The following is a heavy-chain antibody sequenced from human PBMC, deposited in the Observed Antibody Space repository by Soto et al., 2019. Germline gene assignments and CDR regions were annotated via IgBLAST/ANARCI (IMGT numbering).Heavy chain of an antibody. V-gene: IGHV4-34*01. CDR2: INHSGST. CDR3: ARGDFRRHY. Sequence: SETLSLSCAVYGGSFSDYYWSWIRQPPGKGLEWIGEINHSGSTNYNPSLKSRVTISVETSKSQFSLKLSSVTAADTAVYFCARGDFRRHYWAQATLVSGSS. D-gene: IGHD3-3*01. CDR1: GGSFSDYY. J-gene: IGHJ4*02.